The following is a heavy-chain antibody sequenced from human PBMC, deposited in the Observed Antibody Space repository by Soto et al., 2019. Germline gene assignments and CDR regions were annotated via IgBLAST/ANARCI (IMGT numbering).Heavy chain of an antibody. CDR1: GYTFSTYW. CDR2: IYPSDPDT. V-gene: IGHV5-51*01. CDR3: ARRAGVMVPFDY. J-gene: IGHJ4*02. Sequence: PWEPLKISCKTSGYTFSTYWDGWVSQRPGEGLEWMCIIYPSDPDTRYSPSFQGHVMFSVDKSLETAYLELSSLKTSDTAVYFCARRAGVMVPFDYWGQGTQVTVSS. D-gene: IGHD3-16*01.